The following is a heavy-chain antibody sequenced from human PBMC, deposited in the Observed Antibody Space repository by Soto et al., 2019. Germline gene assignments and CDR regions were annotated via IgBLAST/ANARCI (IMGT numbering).Heavy chain of an antibody. V-gene: IGHV4-30-4*01. J-gene: IGHJ4*02. CDR3: ARADDFSDSFDY. D-gene: IGHD4-17*01. Sequence: SETLSLTCTVSGGSISSGDFYWSWIRQPPGKGLELIGNIYYSGSTYYNPSLRSRAIMSVDTSQNQFSLKLSSLTAADTAVYFCARADDFSDSFDYWGQGALVTVSS. CDR2: IYYSGST. CDR1: GGSISSGDFY.